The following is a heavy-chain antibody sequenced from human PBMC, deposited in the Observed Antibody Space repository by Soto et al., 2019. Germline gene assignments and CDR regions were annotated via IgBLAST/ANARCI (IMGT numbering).Heavy chain of an antibody. J-gene: IGHJ4*02. Sequence: SETLSLTCTVSGGSISSYYWSWIRQPPGKGLEWIGYIYYSGSTNYNPSLKSRVTISVDTSKNQFSLKLSSVTAADTAVYYCAREGFFGEIDYWRQGTLVTVSS. CDR2: IYYSGST. CDR3: AREGFFGEIDY. CDR1: GGSISSYY. V-gene: IGHV4-59*01. D-gene: IGHD3-3*01.